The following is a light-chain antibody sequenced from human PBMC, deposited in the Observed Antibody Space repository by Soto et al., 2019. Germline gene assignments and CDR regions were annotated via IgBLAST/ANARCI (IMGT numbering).Light chain of an antibody. CDR2: GAS. V-gene: IGKV3-15*01. Sequence: EIVMTQSPATLSVSPGERATLSCRASQSVSSNLAWYQQKPGQAPRLLIYGASTRATGIPARFSGSGSGTEFTLTISSLQSEYFAVYYCQQYNTWPPPFGSGPKVAIK. CDR1: QSVSSN. CDR3: QQYNTWPPP. J-gene: IGKJ1*01.